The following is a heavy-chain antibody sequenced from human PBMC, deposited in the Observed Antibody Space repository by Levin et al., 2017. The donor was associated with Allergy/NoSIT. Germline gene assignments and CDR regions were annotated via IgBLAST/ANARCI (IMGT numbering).Heavy chain of an antibody. CDR1: GFSLSTSAMC. J-gene: IGHJ4*02. D-gene: IGHD5-18*01. CDR2: IDWDDDK. CDR3: ARSSPGGFSYGHHFDY. V-gene: IGHV2-70*16. Sequence: QTLSLTCTFSGFSLSTSAMCVSWIRQPPGKALEWLARIDWDDDKFYSISLKTRLSISKDTSKNQVVLTMTDMDPVDTATYYCARSSPGGFSYGHHFDYWGQGTLVAVSS.